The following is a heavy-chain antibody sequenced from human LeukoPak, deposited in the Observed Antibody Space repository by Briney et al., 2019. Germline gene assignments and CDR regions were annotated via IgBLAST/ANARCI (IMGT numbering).Heavy chain of an antibody. CDR1: GYSISSGYY. V-gene: IGHV4-38-2*02. D-gene: IGHD1-26*01. Sequence: SETLSLTCTVSGYSISSGYYWGWIRPPPGKGLEWIGNIYPTGSTYYNPSLKSRVTISVDTSKNQFSLKVSSVSAADTAVYYCARVQSGYYYYYYMDVWGKGTTVTVSS. CDR2: IYPTGST. CDR3: ARVQSGYYYYYYMDV. J-gene: IGHJ6*03.